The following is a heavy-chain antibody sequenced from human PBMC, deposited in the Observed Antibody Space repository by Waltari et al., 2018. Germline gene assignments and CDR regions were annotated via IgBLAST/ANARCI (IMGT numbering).Heavy chain of an antibody. CDR2: ISYGGGNQ. V-gene: IGHV3-30-3*01. D-gene: IGHD1-26*01. J-gene: IGHJ4*02. CDR1: GFTFSTYA. CDR3: ARAYSRLDY. Sequence: QVQLVESGGGVVQPGKSLRLPCAASGFTFSTYAMHWVRQAPGKGLEWVAGISYGGGNQNYADSVKGRFTISRDNSKNTLYLQMSTLRAEDTAVYYCARAYSRLDYWGQGTLVTVSS.